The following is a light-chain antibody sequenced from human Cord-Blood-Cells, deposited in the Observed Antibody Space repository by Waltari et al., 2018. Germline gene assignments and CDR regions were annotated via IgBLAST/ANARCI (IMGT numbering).Light chain of an antibody. CDR3: AAWDDSLSGWV. Sequence: QSVLTQPPSASGTPGQRVTIPCSGSSSNIGSNYVYWYQQHPGTAPKLLIYRNTQLPSGVPGRVSGSKSGTSASLAISGRRSEDEADYYCAAWDDSLSGWVFGGGTKLTVL. V-gene: IGLV1-47*01. J-gene: IGLJ3*02. CDR1: SSNIGSNY. CDR2: RNT.